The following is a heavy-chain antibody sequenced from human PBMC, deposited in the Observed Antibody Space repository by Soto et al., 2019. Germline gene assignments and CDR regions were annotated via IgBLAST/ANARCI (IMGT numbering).Heavy chain of an antibody. D-gene: IGHD3-22*01. CDR3: ATRNYYDSSGYYYWYYFDF. CDR1: GITFRNYA. V-gene: IGHV3-23*01. J-gene: IGHJ4*02. Sequence: EVQLLESGGGFVQPGGSLRLSCAASGITFRNYAMSWVRQAPGKGLEWVSVVSGSGDSTYYAESVKGRFTISRDNSKNTLYLQMNSLGAEDTAVYYCATRNYYDSSGYYYWYYFDFWGQGTLVTVSS. CDR2: VSGSGDST.